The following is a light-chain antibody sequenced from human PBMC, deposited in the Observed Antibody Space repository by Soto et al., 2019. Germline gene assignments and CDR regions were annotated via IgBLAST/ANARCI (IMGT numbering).Light chain of an antibody. CDR1: SSDIGGYNY. CDR2: EVT. J-gene: IGLJ1*01. V-gene: IGLV2-14*01. CDR3: SSYTSSNTLV. Sequence: QSVLTQPASVSGSPGQSITISCTGGSSDIGGYNYVSWFQQHPGKAPKLMIYEVTNRPSGVSNRFSGSKSGSTASLTISGLQAEDEADYYCSSYTSSNTLVFGTGIKVTVL.